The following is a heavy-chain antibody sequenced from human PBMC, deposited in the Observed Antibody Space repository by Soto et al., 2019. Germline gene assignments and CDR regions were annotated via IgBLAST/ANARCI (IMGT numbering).Heavy chain of an antibody. D-gene: IGHD3-22*01. CDR2: IIPVFGTA. V-gene: IGHV1-69*01. CDR3: ARGGSGYVWFNEY. CDR1: GGLFSSYA. J-gene: IGHJ4*02. Sequence: QEQLVQSGAEVKKSGSSVKVSCKDTGGLFSSYAVSWVRQAPGQGLEWMGGIIPVFGTAYYAQKFQGRVTITADESTNTAYRELSILRSEDTAMYYCARGGSGYVWFNEYWGQGTLVAVSS.